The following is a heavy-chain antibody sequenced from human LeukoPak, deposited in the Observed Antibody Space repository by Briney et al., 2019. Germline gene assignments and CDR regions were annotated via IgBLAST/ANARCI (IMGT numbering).Heavy chain of an antibody. Sequence: ASVTVSCKASGYTFTVYYMHWVRQAPGQGLEWMGWINPNSGGTNYAQKFQGRVTMTRDTSISTAYMELSRLRSDDTAVYYCASLPNYYDSSNPADYWGQGTLVTVSS. CDR2: INPNSGGT. J-gene: IGHJ4*02. CDR3: ASLPNYYDSSNPADY. D-gene: IGHD3-22*01. V-gene: IGHV1-2*02. CDR1: GYTFTVYY.